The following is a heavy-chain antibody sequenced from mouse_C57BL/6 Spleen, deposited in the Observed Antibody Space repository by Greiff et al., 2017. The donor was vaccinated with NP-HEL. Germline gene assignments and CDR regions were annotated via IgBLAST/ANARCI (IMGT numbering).Heavy chain of an antibody. CDR1: GYSITSGYY. J-gene: IGHJ1*03. V-gene: IGHV3-6*01. CDR2: ISYDGSN. CDR3: AREGYYGSSYGYFDV. Sequence: EVKLLESGPGLVKPSQSLSLTCSVTGYSITSGYYWNWIRQFPGNKLEWMGYISYDGSNNYNPSLKNRISITRDTSKNQFFLKLNSVTTEDTATYYCAREGYYGSSYGYFDVWGTGTTVTVSS. D-gene: IGHD1-1*01.